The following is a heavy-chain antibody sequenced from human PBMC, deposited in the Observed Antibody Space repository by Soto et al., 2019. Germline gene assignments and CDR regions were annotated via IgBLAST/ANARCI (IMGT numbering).Heavy chain of an antibody. CDR2: IIPIFGTA. J-gene: IGHJ6*02. V-gene: IGHV1-69*13. CDR3: ARRIEGCSGGSCYRFDYYYGMDA. CDR1: GGTFSSYA. Sequence: GASVKVSCKASGGTFSSYAISWVRQAPGQGLEWMGGIIPIFGTANYAQKFQGRVTITADESTSTAYMELSSLRSEDTAVYYCARRIEGCSGGSCYRFDYYYGMDAWGQGTTVTVSS. D-gene: IGHD2-15*01.